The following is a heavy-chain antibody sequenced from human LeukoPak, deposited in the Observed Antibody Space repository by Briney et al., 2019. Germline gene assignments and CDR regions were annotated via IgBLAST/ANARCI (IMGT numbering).Heavy chain of an antibody. D-gene: IGHD3-9*01. CDR3: ARGDDLLTGSYDWFNP. Sequence: SETLSLTCAVSGVSMNNNYWAWIRQSPGGKLEWIGYMSFSGSATYNPSLNSRVSISVDSSKNQFSLDLTSLIAADTAVYYCARGDDLLTGSYDWFNPWGQGTLVIVSS. CDR1: GVSMNNNY. V-gene: IGHV4-4*09. CDR2: MSFSGSA. J-gene: IGHJ5*02.